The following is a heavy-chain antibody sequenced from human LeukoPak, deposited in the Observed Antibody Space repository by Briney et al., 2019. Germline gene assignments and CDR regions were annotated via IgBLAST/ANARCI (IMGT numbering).Heavy chain of an antibody. CDR1: GFTFSSYE. Sequence: GGSLRLSCAASGFTFSSYEMNWVRQAPGKGLEWVSYISSSGSTIYYADSVKGRFTISRDNSKNTLYLQMNSLRTEDTALYYCAKDVGSRWSIELIDYWGQGTLVTVSS. V-gene: IGHV3-48*03. J-gene: IGHJ4*02. D-gene: IGHD6-13*01. CDR3: AKDVGSRWSIELIDY. CDR2: ISSSGSTI.